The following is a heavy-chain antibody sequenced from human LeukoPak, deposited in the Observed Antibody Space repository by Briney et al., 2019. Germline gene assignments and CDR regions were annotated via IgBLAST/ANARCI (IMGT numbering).Heavy chain of an antibody. V-gene: IGHV3-21*01. CDR1: GFTFSSYS. CDR2: ISSSSSYI. CDR3: ARDGPRYYDILTGYYTSPNWFDP. D-gene: IGHD3-9*01. Sequence: GGPLRLSCAASGFTFSSYSMNWVRQAPGKGLEWVSSISSSSSYIYYADPVKGRFTISRDNAKNSLYLQMNSLRAEDTAVYYCARDGPRYYDILTGYYTSPNWFDPWGQGTLVTVSS. J-gene: IGHJ5*02.